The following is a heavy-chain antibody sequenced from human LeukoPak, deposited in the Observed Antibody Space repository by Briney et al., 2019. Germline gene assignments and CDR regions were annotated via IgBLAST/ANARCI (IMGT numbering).Heavy chain of an antibody. J-gene: IGHJ6*03. CDR3: ARQNYDSSTYSLPDYYLDV. Sequence: PSETLSLTCTVSGGSISSYYWSWIRQPAGKGLEWIGRIYTSGSTNYNPSLKSRVTMSVDTSKNQFSLKLSSVTAADTAVYYCARQNYDSSTYSLPDYYLDVWGKGTTVTISS. D-gene: IGHD3-22*01. V-gene: IGHV4-4*07. CDR2: IYTSGST. CDR1: GGSISSYY.